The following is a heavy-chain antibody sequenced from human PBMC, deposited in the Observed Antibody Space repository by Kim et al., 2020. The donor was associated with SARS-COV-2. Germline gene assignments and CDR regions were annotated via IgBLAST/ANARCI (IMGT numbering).Heavy chain of an antibody. V-gene: IGHV4-39*01. D-gene: IGHD2-2*02. CDR1: DGSISSRGYY. Sequence: SETLSLTCTVSDGSISSRGYYWGWIRQPPGKGLEWIGSVYYTGNTYYTPSLKSRLTISVDTSKNQFSLKLNSVTAADTAVYYCARHFRXTSMQFLGLYQXXXWGQGILXTXSS. J-gene: IGHJ4*02. CDR2: VYYTGNT. CDR3: ARHFRXTSMQFLGLYQXXX.